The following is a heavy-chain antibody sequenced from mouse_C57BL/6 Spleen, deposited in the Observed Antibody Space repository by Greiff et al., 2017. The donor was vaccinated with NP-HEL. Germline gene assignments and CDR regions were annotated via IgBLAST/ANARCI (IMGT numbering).Heavy chain of an antibody. V-gene: IGHV1-54*01. D-gene: IGHD1-1*01. CDR1: GYAFTNYL. CDR3: ARSYGSYYFDY. CDR2: INPGSGGT. J-gene: IGHJ2*01. Sequence: QVQLKESGAELVRPGTSVKVSCKASGYAFTNYLIEWVKQRPGQGLEWIGVINPGSGGTNYNEKFKGKATLTADKSSSTAYMQLSSLTSEDSAVYFCARSYGSYYFDYWGQGTTLTVSS.